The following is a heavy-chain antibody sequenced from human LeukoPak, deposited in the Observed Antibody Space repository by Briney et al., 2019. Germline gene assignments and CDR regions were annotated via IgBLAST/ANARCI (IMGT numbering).Heavy chain of an antibody. CDR3: ARYYYDSSGYSAIHDAFDI. CDR2: IYSSGST. V-gene: IGHV4-4*07. Sequence: SETLSLTCTVSGGSISSYYWSWVRQPAGKGREGGGRIYSSGSTNYNPSLKSRVTMSVDTSKNQFSLKLSSVTAADTAVYYCARYYYDSSGYSAIHDAFDIWGQGTMVTVSS. CDR1: GGSISSYY. D-gene: IGHD3-22*01. J-gene: IGHJ3*02.